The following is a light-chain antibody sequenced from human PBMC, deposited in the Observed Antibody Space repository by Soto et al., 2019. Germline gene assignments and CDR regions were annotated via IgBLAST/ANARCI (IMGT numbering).Light chain of an antibody. CDR3: QQYNSYSRT. Sequence: DIQNTPSPSTPSGTVWRGTTTPCRACQTISNWLAWYQQKPGETPNLLIYQASTLERGVPSRFSGSGSGTEFTLTISSLQPDDFATYYCQQYNSYSRTFGQGTKVDIK. CDR2: QAS. J-gene: IGKJ1*01. V-gene: IGKV1-5*03. CDR1: QTISNW.